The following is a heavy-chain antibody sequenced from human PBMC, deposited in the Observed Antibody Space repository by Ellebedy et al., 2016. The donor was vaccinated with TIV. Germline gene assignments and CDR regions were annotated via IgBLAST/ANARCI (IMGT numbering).Heavy chain of an antibody. J-gene: IGHJ4*02. CDR3: ATDLGLQTDY. Sequence: ASVKVSCXASGYTFTGYYMHWVRQAPGKGLEWMGGFDPEDGETIYAQKFQGRVTMTEDTSTDTAYMELSSLRSEDTAVYYCATDLGLQTDYWGQGTLVTVSS. CDR1: GYTFTGYY. V-gene: IGHV1-24*01. D-gene: IGHD4-11*01. CDR2: FDPEDGET.